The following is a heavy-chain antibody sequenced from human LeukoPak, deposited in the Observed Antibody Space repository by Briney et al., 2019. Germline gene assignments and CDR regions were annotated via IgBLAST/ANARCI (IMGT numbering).Heavy chain of an antibody. V-gene: IGHV4-59*08. CDR3: ARHSTASGYLNYFDY. J-gene: IGHJ4*02. D-gene: IGHD1-1*01. CDR2: IYYSGST. CDR1: GGSISSYY. Sequence: SETLSLTCTVSGGSISSYYWSWIRQPPGKGLEWIGYIYYSGSTNYNPSLKSRVTISVDTSKNQFSLKLSSVTAADTAVYHCARHSTASGYLNYFDYWGQGTLVTVSS.